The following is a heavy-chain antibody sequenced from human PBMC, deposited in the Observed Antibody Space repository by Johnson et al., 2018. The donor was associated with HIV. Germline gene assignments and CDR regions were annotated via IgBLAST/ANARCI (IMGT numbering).Heavy chain of an antibody. CDR3: ASSESFGAFDI. V-gene: IGHV3-66*02. D-gene: IGHD1-26*01. Sequence: VQLVESGGGLVKPGGSLRLSCAASGFTVSSNYMSWVRQAPGKGLEWVSVIYSGGSTYYADSVKGRFTISRDNSKNTLYLQMNSLRAEDTAVYYCASSESFGAFDIWGRGTMVTVSS. CDR2: IYSGGST. J-gene: IGHJ3*02. CDR1: GFTVSSNY.